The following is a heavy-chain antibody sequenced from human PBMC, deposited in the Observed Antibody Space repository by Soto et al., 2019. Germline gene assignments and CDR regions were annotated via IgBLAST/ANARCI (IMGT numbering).Heavy chain of an antibody. D-gene: IGHD3-9*01. CDR2: IWYDGSNK. J-gene: IGHJ4*02. CDR3: ARENNPLTIDDDFHTFDY. CDR1: GFTFSNYG. Sequence: GGSLRLSCAASGFTFSNYGMHWVRQAPGKVLEWVAVIWYDGSNKYYADSVKGRFTISRDNSKNTLYLQMNSLRAEDTAVYYCARENNPLTIDDDFHTFDYWGQGTLVTVSS. V-gene: IGHV3-33*01.